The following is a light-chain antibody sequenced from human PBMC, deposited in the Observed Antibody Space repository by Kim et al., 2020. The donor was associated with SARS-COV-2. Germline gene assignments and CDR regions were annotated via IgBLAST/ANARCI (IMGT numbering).Light chain of an antibody. Sequence: QSVLTQPPSASGTPGQRVTISCSGSSSNIGSNYVYWYQQLPGTAPKLLIYRNNQRPSGVPDRFSGSKSGTSASLAISGLWSEDEADYYCAAWDDSLSGDVVFGGGTQLTVL. CDR2: RNN. CDR3: AAWDDSLSGDVV. J-gene: IGLJ2*01. CDR1: SSNIGSNY. V-gene: IGLV1-47*03.